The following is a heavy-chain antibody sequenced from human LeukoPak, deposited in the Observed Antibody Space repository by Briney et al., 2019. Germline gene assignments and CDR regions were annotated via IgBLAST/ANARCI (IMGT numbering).Heavy chain of an antibody. D-gene: IGHD6-13*01. J-gene: IGHJ6*03. V-gene: IGHV1-2*02. Sequence: ASVKVSCKASGYTFTGYYMHWARQAPGQGLEWMGWINPNSGGTNYAQKFQGRVTMTRDTSISTAYMELSRLRSDDTAVYYCASGRPGIAAAGVPYYYYYMDVWGKGTTVTVSS. CDR3: ASGRPGIAAAGVPYYYYYMDV. CDR1: GYTFTGYY. CDR2: INPNSGGT.